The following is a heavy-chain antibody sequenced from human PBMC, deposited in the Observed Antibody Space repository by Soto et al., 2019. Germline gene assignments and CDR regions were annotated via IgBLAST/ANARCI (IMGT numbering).Heavy chain of an antibody. D-gene: IGHD4-17*01. CDR2: LYWDDDK. V-gene: IGHV2-5*02. Sequence: QITLKESGPTLVKPTQTLTLTCTFSGFSFSTSGVGVGWIRQPPGKALEWLALLYWDDDKRYSPSLKSRLTLTNGTSKNQVVLTMTNMNPRDTATYYCAHIGDGGYNLATFDVWGQGTMVTVSS. J-gene: IGHJ3*01. CDR3: AHIGDGGYNLATFDV. CDR1: GFSFSTSGVG.